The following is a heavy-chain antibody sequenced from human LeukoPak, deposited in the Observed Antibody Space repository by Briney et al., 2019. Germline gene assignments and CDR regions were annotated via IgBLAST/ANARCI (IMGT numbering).Heavy chain of an antibody. Sequence: ASVKVSCKASGYTFTGYYMHWVRQAPGQGLEWMGWINPNSGGTNYAQKFQGWVTMTRDTSISTAYMELSRLRSDDTAVYYCARSGDYGDLGVWFDPWGQGTLVTVSS. V-gene: IGHV1-2*04. CDR3: ARSGDYGDLGVWFDP. CDR2: INPNSGGT. D-gene: IGHD4-17*01. CDR1: GYTFTGYY. J-gene: IGHJ5*02.